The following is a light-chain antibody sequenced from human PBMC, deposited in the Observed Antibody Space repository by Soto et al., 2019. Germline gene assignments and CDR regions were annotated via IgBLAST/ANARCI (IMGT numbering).Light chain of an antibody. CDR2: DVS. Sequence: QSALTQPASVSGSPGQSITISCTGTSSDVGGYNYVSWYQQHPGKAPKLMIYDVSNRPSGVSNRFSGSKSGNTASLTISGLQAEDEDDDYCSSYTSSSNFVVFGTGTKLTVL. CDR1: SSDVGGYNY. V-gene: IGLV2-14*01. J-gene: IGLJ1*01. CDR3: SSYTSSSNFVV.